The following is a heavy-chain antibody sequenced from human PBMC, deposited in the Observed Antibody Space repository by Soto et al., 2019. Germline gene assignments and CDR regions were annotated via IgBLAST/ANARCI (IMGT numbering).Heavy chain of an antibody. CDR2: ISTYNGNT. Sequence: QVKLLQSAAEVRKPGASVKVSCTASGYTFSSHGITWVRQAPGQGLEWMGWISTYNGNTNYAQKVQGRVTMTIDKSTSTAYMEMRSLTSDDTDMYYCAACSGPSCHRGREWFDPWGQGTLVTVSA. V-gene: IGHV1-18*04. CDR1: GYTFSSHG. D-gene: IGHD2-2*01. J-gene: IGHJ5*02. CDR3: AACSGPSCHRGREWFDP.